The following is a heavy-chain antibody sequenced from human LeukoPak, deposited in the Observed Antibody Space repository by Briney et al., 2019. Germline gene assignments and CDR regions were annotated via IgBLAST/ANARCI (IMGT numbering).Heavy chain of an antibody. V-gene: IGHV4-59*01. J-gene: IGHJ4*02. D-gene: IGHD3-3*01. CDR1: GGSISSYY. CDR3: ARGAYDFWSGYYEKVFDY. CDR2: IYYSGST. Sequence: SETLSLTCTVSGGSISSYYWSWIRQPPGKGLEWIGYIYYSGSTNYNPSLKSQVTISVDTSKNQFSLKLSSVTAADTAVYYCARGAYDFWSGYYEKVFDYWGQGTLVTVSS.